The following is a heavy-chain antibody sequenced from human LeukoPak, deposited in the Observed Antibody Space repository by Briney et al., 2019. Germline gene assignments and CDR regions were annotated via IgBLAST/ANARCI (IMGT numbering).Heavy chain of an antibody. CDR2: ISSSGSTI. CDR1: GFTFSRYG. Sequence: GGSLRLSCAASGFTFSRYGIHWVRQAPGKGLEWVSYISSSGSTIYYADSVKGRFTISRDNAKNSLYLQMNSLRAEDTAVYYCARERGYSYGYSDYWGQGTLVTVSS. D-gene: IGHD5-18*01. J-gene: IGHJ4*02. V-gene: IGHV3-48*04. CDR3: ARERGYSYGYSDY.